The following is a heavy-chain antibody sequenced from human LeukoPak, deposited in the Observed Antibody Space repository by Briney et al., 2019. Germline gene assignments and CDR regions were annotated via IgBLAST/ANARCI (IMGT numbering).Heavy chain of an antibody. V-gene: IGHV4-34*01. J-gene: IGHJ4*02. Sequence: SETLSLTCAVYGGSFSGYYWSWIRQPPGKGLEWIGEINHSGSTNYNPSLKSRVTISVDTSKNQFSLKLSSVTAADTAVYYCARERGGDYYGSGSYDYWGQGTLVTVSS. CDR2: INHSGST. D-gene: IGHD3-10*01. CDR1: GGSFSGYY. CDR3: ARERGGDYYGSGSYDY.